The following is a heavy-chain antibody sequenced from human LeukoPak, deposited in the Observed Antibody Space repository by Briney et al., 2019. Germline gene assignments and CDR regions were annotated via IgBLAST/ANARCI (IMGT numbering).Heavy chain of an antibody. D-gene: IGHD7-27*01. CDR3: AKSSPTLTGRSYWYFDL. J-gene: IGHJ2*01. CDR1: GFTFDDYA. Sequence: GRSLRLSCAASGFTFDDYAMHWVRQAPGKGLEWVSGISWNSGSIGYADSVKGRFTISRDNAKNSLYLQMNSLRAEDTALYYCAKSSPTLTGRSYWYFDLWGRGTLVTVSS. V-gene: IGHV3-9*01. CDR2: ISWNSGSI.